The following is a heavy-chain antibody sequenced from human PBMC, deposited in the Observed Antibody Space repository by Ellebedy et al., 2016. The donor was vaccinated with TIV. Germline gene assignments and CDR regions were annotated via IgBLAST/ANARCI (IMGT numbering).Heavy chain of an antibody. J-gene: IGHJ6*02. D-gene: IGHD6-25*01. V-gene: IGHV1-18*01. CDR1: GYTFVNYG. CDR3: GRTGYFSTYCMDV. Sequence: ASVKVSXXTSGYTFVNYGINWVRRAPGQGFEWLGWIGFSIPSVKSAQSLRDRLTMATDNSTSVAYMELRGLRSDDTATYYCGRTGYFSTYCMDVWGQGTTVTVSS. CDR2: IGFSIPSV.